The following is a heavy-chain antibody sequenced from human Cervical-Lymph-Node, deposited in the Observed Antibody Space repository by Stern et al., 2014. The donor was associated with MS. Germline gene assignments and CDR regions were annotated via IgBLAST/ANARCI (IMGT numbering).Heavy chain of an antibody. V-gene: IGHV3-74*01. CDR3: ARENWYLDL. CDR2: IKSDGSNT. Sequence: EVQLVESGGGLVQPGGSLRLSCAASGFTFSRYWMHWVRQAPGQGLVWVSRIKSDGSNTNYEDSVKGRFTISRDNAKNTLYLQMNSLRAEDTAVYYCARENWYLDLWGRGTQVTVSS. CDR1: GFTFSRYW. J-gene: IGHJ2*01.